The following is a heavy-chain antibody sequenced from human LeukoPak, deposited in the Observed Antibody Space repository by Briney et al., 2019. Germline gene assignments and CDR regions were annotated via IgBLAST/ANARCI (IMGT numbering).Heavy chain of an antibody. CDR2: ISTYNGNT. CDR1: GYTFTSYG. J-gene: IGHJ3*02. D-gene: IGHD5-12*01. CDR3: ARRRRYVTPDAFDI. Sequence: ASVKVSCKASGYTFTSYGISWVRQAPGQGLEWMGWISTYNGNTNYAQKLQGRVTMTTDTSTSTAYMELRSLRSDDTAVYYCARRRRYVTPDAFDIWGQGTMVTVSS. V-gene: IGHV1-18*01.